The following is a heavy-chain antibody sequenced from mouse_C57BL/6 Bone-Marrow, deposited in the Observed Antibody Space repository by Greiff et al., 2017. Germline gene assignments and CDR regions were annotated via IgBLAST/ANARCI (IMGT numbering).Heavy chain of an antibody. D-gene: IGHD1-1*01. J-gene: IGHJ4*01. CDR3: VRHPATTGAMDY. CDR2: IRSKSNNYAT. Sequence: EVNVVESGGGLVQPKGSLKLSCAASGFSFNTYAMNWVRQAPGKGLEWVARIRSKSNNYATYYADSVKDRFTISRDDSESMLYLQMNNLKTEDTAMYYCVRHPATTGAMDYWGQGTSVTVSS. V-gene: IGHV10-1*01. CDR1: GFSFNTYA.